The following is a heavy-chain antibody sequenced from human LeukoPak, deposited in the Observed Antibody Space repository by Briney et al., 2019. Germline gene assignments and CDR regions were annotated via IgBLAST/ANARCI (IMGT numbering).Heavy chain of an antibody. CDR2: ISWDGGST. CDR3: AKSRDYIDYYYMDV. D-gene: IGHD4-11*01. CDR1: GFTFDDYA. J-gene: IGHJ6*03. V-gene: IGHV3-43D*03. Sequence: GGSLRLSCAASGFTFDDYAMHRVRQAPGKGLEWVSLISWDGGSTYYADSVKGRFTISRDNSKNSLYLQMNSLRAEDTALYYCAKSRDYIDYYYMDVWGKGTTVTISS.